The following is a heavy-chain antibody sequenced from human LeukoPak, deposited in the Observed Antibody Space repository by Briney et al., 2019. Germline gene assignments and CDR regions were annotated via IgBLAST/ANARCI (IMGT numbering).Heavy chain of an antibody. J-gene: IGHJ2*01. CDR1: GFTFRTYG. CDR3: AKDHSSSWYFDL. V-gene: IGHV3-23*01. D-gene: IGHD6-13*01. CDR2: ISGSGGST. Sequence: GGSLRLSCAASGFTFRTYGMHWVRQAPGKGLEWVSAISGSGGSTYYADSVKGRFTISRDNSKNTLYLQMNSLRAEDTAVYYCAKDHSSSWYFDLWGRGTLVTVSS.